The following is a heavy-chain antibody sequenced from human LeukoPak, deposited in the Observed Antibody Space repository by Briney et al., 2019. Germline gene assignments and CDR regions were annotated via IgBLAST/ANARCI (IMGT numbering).Heavy chain of an antibody. CDR1: GGSISSYY. CDR3: ARHAYYYDSSGYLPYYFDY. V-gene: IGHV4-59*08. J-gene: IGHJ4*02. D-gene: IGHD3-22*01. CDR2: IYSSGST. Sequence: SETLSLTYTVSGGSISSYYWSWIRQTPGKGLEWIGYIYSSGSTNYNPSLKSRVTISVDTSKNQFSLKLNSVTAADTAVYYCARHAYYYDSSGYLPYYFDYWGQGTLVTVSS.